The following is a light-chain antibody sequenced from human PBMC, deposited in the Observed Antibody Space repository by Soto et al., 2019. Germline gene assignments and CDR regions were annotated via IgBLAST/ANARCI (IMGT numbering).Light chain of an antibody. CDR3: QQYNTYWT. V-gene: IGKV1-5*01. CDR1: QSISSR. CDR2: AAS. Sequence: DIQMTQSPSTLSASVGDRVTITCRASQSISSRLAWYQQKPGKAPKVLIYAASSLESGVPSRFSCNGSGTEFPLTITSLQPDDFATYYCQQYNTYWTFGQGTKVEIK. J-gene: IGKJ1*01.